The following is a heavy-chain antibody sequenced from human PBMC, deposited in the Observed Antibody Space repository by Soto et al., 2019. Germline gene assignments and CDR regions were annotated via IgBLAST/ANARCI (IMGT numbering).Heavy chain of an antibody. D-gene: IGHD3-22*01. CDR3: ARSPDSSGYYPRWYYYGMDV. Sequence: PSETLSLTCAIYGGSFSGYYWSWLRQPPGKGLEWIGEINHSGSTNYNPSLKSRVTISADKSKNQFSLKLSSVTAADTAVYYCARSPDSSGYYPRWYYYGMDVWGQGTTVTVSS. CDR1: GGSFSGYY. J-gene: IGHJ6*02. CDR2: INHSGST. V-gene: IGHV4-34*01.